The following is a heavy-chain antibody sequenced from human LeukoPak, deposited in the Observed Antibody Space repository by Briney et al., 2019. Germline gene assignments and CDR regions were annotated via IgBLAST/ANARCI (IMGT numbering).Heavy chain of an antibody. CDR1: GYTFNTYW. CDR3: ARRGYCTSPSCYALRPFDC. J-gene: IGHJ4*02. CDR2: IYPGDSDT. D-gene: IGHD2-2*01. Sequence: GESLKISCKGSGYTFNTYWIGWVRQMPGKGLEWMGIIYPGDSDTRYSPSFQGQVTISADKSITTAYLQWSSLKASDTAMYYCARRGYCTSPSCYALRPFDCWGQGTLVTVSS. V-gene: IGHV5-51*01.